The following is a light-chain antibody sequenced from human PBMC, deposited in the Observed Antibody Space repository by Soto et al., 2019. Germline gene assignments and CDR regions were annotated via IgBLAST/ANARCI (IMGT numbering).Light chain of an antibody. CDR2: FNN. V-gene: IGLV1-44*01. CDR1: SSNIGSNT. CDR3: AAWDDSLNGYV. Sequence: QSVLTQPPSASGTPGQRVTISCSGGSSNIGSNTVTWYHHLPGTAPKLLIYFNNQRPSGVPDRFSGSKSGTSASLAISGLQSEDEADYYCAAWDDSLNGYVFGTGTNVTVL. J-gene: IGLJ1*01.